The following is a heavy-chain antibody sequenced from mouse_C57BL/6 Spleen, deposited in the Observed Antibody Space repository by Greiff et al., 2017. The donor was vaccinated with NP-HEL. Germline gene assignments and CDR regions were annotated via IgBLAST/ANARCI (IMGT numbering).Heavy chain of an antibody. CDR3: ALYDGYFSFAY. J-gene: IGHJ3*01. D-gene: IGHD2-3*01. V-gene: IGHV1-63*01. CDR2: IYPGGGYT. CDR1: GYTFTNYW. Sequence: VKLQESGAELVRPGTSVKMSCKASGYTFTNYWIGWAKQRPGHGLEWIGDIYPGGGYTNYNEKFKGKATLTADKSSSTAYMQFSSLTSEDSAIYYCALYDGYFSFAYWGQGTLVTVSA.